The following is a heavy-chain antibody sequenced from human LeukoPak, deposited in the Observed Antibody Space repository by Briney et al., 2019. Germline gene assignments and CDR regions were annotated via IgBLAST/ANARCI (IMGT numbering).Heavy chain of an antibody. CDR2: ISYNGDT. Sequence: SETLSLTCTVSGVPINSPGYSWTWIRQPPGKGLEWVGAISYNGDTSHNPSLKGRISISADTSANQFSLKLTSVTAADTAVYFCARGFLKISSPDAYDVWGQGTMVIVSS. V-gene: IGHV4-31*03. J-gene: IGHJ3*01. CDR1: GVPINSPGYS. CDR3: ARGFLKISSPDAYDV. D-gene: IGHD2/OR15-2a*01.